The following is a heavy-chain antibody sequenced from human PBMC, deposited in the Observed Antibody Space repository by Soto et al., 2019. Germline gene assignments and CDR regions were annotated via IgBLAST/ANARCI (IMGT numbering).Heavy chain of an antibody. CDR3: ARQRSGSGNLLWFDS. D-gene: IGHD3-10*01. CDR2: IYYSGIT. V-gene: IGHV4-59*08. CDR1: GDSVSGYY. J-gene: IGHJ5*01. Sequence: QVQLQESGPGLVKPSETLSLTCSVSGDSVSGYYWSWIRQPTGKGLEWIGHIYYSGITKYNPSLKSRVTISLDTSKNQFSLKLNFVTAADTAVYYCARQRSGSGNLLWFDSWGQGTLVTVSS.